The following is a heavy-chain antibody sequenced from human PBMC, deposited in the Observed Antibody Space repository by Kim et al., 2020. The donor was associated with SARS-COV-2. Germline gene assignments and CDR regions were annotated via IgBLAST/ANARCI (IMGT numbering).Heavy chain of an antibody. CDR3: ARLAMGVSIADRSFDY. V-gene: IGHV4-39*01. Sequence: SETLSLTCTVSGGSITSSIYYWGWVRQPPGKGLEWIGVIYYSGNTFYNPSLKSRVTISVDTSNNEFSLKVTSVTAADTAVYYCARLAMGVSIADRSFDYWGQGTLVTVSS. CDR1: GGSITSSIYY. CDR2: IYYSGNT. D-gene: IGHD1-26*01. J-gene: IGHJ4*02.